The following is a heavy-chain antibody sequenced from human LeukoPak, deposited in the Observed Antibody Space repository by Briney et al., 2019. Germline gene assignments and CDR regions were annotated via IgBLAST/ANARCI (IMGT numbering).Heavy chain of an antibody. CDR3: ARGLGSGWSTLDF. V-gene: IGHV1-69*13. D-gene: IGHD6-19*01. Sequence: ASVKVSCKASGGTFSSYAISWVRQAPGQGLEWMGGIIPIFGTANYAQKFQGRVTITADESTSTAYMELSGLTSADTAVYYCARGLGSGWSTLDFWGQGTLVTVSS. J-gene: IGHJ4*02. CDR2: IIPIFGTA. CDR1: GGTFSSYA.